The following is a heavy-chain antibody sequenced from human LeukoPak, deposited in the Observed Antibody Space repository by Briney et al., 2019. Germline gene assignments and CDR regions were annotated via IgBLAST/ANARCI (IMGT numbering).Heavy chain of an antibody. Sequence: ASVKVSCKASGYTFTGYYVHWVRQAPGQGLEWMGWINPNSGGTNYAQKFQGRVTMTRDTSISTAYMELSRLRSDDTAVYYCARAEQWLEDWYFDLWGRGTLVTVSS. CDR1: GYTFTGYY. D-gene: IGHD6-19*01. V-gene: IGHV1-2*02. CDR3: ARAEQWLEDWYFDL. CDR2: INPNSGGT. J-gene: IGHJ2*01.